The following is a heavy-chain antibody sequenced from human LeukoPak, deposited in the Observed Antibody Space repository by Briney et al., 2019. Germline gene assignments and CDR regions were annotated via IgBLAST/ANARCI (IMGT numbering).Heavy chain of an antibody. Sequence: GESLKISCKGSGYSFTTYWIAWVRQMPGKGLEWMGIIYPRDSDIRYSPPFQGQVTISADESISTAYLQWNSLKASDTAMYYCARMIGLGEVSPYFDYWGQGSLVTVSS. CDR2: IYPRDSDI. D-gene: IGHD3-16*02. CDR1: GYSFTTYW. CDR3: ARMIGLGEVSPYFDY. J-gene: IGHJ4*02. V-gene: IGHV5-51*01.